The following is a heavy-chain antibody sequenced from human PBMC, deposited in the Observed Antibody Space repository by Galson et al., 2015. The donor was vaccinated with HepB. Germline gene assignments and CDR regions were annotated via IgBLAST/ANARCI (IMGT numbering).Heavy chain of an antibody. D-gene: IGHD2-2*02. J-gene: IGHJ3*02. CDR3: ARVYCSSTSCYTGAFDI. Sequence: SVKVSCKASGYTFTSYYMHWVRQAPGQGLEWMGIINPSGGSTSYAQKFQGRVTMTRDTSTSTVYMELSSLRSEDTAVYYCARVYCSSTSCYTGAFDIWGQGTMVTVSS. V-gene: IGHV1-46*01. CDR1: GYTFTSYY. CDR2: INPSGGST.